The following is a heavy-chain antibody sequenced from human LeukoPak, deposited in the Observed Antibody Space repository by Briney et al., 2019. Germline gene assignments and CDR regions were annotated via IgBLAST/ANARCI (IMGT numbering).Heavy chain of an antibody. CDR1: GGSISSGGYS. D-gene: IGHD4-17*01. CDR2: IYTSGST. CDR3: ARLSLFGDPFDY. V-gene: IGHV4-61*02. Sequence: SQTLPLTCAVSGGSISSGGYSWSWIRQPPGKGLEWIGRIYTSGSTNYNPSLKSRVTISVDTSKNQFSLKLSSVTAADTAVYYCARLSLFGDPFDYWGQGTLVTVSS. J-gene: IGHJ4*02.